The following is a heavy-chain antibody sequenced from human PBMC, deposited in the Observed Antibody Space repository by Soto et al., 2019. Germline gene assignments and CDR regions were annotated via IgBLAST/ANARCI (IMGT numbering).Heavy chain of an antibody. CDR1: GFTFSSYA. V-gene: IGHV3-23*01. D-gene: IGHD3-9*01. J-gene: IGHJ4*02. Sequence: GGSLRLYCAASGFTFSSYAMSWVRQAPGKGLEWVSAISGSGGSRYYADSLKGRFTISRDNSKNTLYLQMNSLRAEDTAVYYCAQDAGYPTYFDYWGQGTLVTVSS. CDR3: AQDAGYPTYFDY. CDR2: ISGSGGSR.